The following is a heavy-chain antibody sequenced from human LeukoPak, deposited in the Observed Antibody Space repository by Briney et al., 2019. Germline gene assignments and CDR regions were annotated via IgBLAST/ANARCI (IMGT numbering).Heavy chain of an antibody. Sequence: ASVMVSCKASGYIFTGYYIHWVRQAPGHGLEWMGWINPNSRVTRYAQKFQGRVTTTRDTSINTAYMEVSRLRSDDTAVYYCARGGNWQQLVEYYFDYWGQGTLVTVSS. V-gene: IGHV1-2*02. CDR1: GYIFTGYY. D-gene: IGHD6-13*01. CDR3: ARGGNWQQLVEYYFDY. CDR2: INPNSRVT. J-gene: IGHJ4*02.